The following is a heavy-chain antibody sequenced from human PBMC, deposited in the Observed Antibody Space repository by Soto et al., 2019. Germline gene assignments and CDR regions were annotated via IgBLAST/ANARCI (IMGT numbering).Heavy chain of an antibody. J-gene: IGHJ5*02. Sequence: SCKASGYTFTGYYMHWVRQAPGQGLEWMGWINPNSGGTNYAQKFQGRVTMTRDTSISTAYMELSRLRSDDTAVYYCAREEDIVEVVAANNWFDPWGQGTLVTVSS. D-gene: IGHD2-15*01. CDR3: AREEDIVEVVAANNWFDP. V-gene: IGHV1-2*02. CDR2: INPNSGGT. CDR1: GYTFTGYY.